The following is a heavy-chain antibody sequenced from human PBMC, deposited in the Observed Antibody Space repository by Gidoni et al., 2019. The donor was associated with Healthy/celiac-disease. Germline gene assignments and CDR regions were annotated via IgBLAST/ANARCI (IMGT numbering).Heavy chain of an antibody. CDR2: IYPGDSDT. CDR3: ARHRRRGDTVTEIDY. V-gene: IGHV5-51*01. J-gene: IGHJ4*02. CDR1: GYSFTSYW. D-gene: IGHD4-17*01. Sequence: EVQLVQSGAEVKKPGESLKISCKGSGYSFTSYWIGWVRQMPGKGLEWMGIIYPGDSDTRYSPSFQGQVTISAVKSISTAYLQWSSLKASDTAMYYCARHRRRGDTVTEIDYWGQGTLVTVSS.